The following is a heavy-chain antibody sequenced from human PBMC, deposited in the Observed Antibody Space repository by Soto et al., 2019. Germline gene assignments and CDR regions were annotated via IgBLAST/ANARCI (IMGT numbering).Heavy chain of an antibody. J-gene: IGHJ3*02. D-gene: IGHD4-17*01. CDR3: ARGSPYGDCVAVTAFDI. CDR2: ISAYNGNT. V-gene: IGHV1-18*01. CDR1: GYTFTSYG. Sequence: ASVKVSCKASGYTFTSYGISWVRQAPGQGLEWMGWISAYNGNTNYAQKLQGRVTMTTDTSTSTAYMELRSLRSDDTAGYYCARGSPYGDCVAVTAFDIWGQGTMVTVSS.